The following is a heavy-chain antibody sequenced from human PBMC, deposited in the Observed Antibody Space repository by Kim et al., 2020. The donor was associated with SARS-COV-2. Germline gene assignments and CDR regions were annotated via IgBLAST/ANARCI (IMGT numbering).Heavy chain of an antibody. V-gene: IGHV5-10-1*01. CDR2: IDPSDSYT. CDR3: ARDVDTASGAYYYGMDV. D-gene: IGHD5-18*01. J-gene: IGHJ6*02. CDR1: GYSFTSYW. Sequence: GESLKISCKGSGYSFTSYWISWVRQMPGKGLEWMGRIDPSDSYTNYSPPFQGHVTISADKSISTAYLQWSSLKASDTAMYYCARDVDTASGAYYYGMDVWGQGTTVTVSS.